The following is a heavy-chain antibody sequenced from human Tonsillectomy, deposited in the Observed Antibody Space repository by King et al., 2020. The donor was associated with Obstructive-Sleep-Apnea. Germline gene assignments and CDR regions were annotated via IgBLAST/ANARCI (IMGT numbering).Heavy chain of an antibody. Sequence: QLVQSGAEVKKPGSSETVSCKASGGTVTTDTISWVRQAPGQGLEWMGGIIPMSGTSHYAQKCQGRVTITADASTNIVFMQLNSLRSEDTAVYYCARDLTGMDVWGQGTSVAVSS. D-gene: IGHD3-9*01. CDR2: IIPMSGTS. J-gene: IGHJ6*02. V-gene: IGHV1-69*12. CDR1: GGTVTTDT. CDR3: ARDLTGMDV.